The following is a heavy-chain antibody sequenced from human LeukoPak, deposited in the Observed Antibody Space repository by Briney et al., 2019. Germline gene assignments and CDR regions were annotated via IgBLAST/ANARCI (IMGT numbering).Heavy chain of an antibody. CDR2: ISVYNGNT. J-gene: IGHJ4*02. D-gene: IGHD1-26*01. V-gene: IGHV1-18*01. CDR3: ARGPIVGATVYFDY. CDR1: GYTFTSYA. Sequence: ASVKVSCKASGYTFTSYAISWVRQAPGQGLEWMGWISVYNGNTNYAQKLKGRVTMTTDTSTSTAYMELRSLRSDDTAVYYCARGPIVGATVYFDYWGQGTLVTVSS.